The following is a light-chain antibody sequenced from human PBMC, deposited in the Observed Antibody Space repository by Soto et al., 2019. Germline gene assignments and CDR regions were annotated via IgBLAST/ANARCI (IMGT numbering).Light chain of an antibody. Sequence: DIQMTQSPSTLSASVGDRVTITCRASQSISSWLAWYQRKPGKAPKLLIYKASSLESGVPSRFSGSGSGTEFTLTISSLQPDDFATYYCQQYNNYPFTFGPGTKVDIK. V-gene: IGKV1-5*03. J-gene: IGKJ3*01. CDR3: QQYNNYPFT. CDR2: KAS. CDR1: QSISSW.